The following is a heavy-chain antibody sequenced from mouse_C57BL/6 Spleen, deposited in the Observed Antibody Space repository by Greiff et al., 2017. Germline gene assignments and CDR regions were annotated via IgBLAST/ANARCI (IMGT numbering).Heavy chain of an antibody. J-gene: IGHJ4*01. Sequence: EVQLQQSGPELVKPGASVKISCKASGYSFTGYYMNWVKQSPEKSLEWIGGINPSTGGTTYNQKFKAKATLTVDKSSSTAYMQLKSLTSEDSAVYYCARTLYDYSYYYAMDYWGQGTSVTVSS. CDR2: INPSTGGT. D-gene: IGHD2-4*01. V-gene: IGHV1-42*01. CDR1: GYSFTGYY. CDR3: ARTLYDYSYYYAMDY.